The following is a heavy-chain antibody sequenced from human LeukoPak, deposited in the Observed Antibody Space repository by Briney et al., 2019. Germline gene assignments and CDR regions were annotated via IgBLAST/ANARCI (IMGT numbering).Heavy chain of an antibody. J-gene: IGHJ3*02. D-gene: IGHD3-16*02. CDR2: IIPIFGTA. CDR1: GGTFSSYA. CDR3: ARGSRDDCVWGSYRYAFDI. Sequence: SVKVSCKASGGTFSSYAISWVRQAPGQGLEWMGVIIPIFGTANYAQKFQGRVTITADESTSTAYMELSSLRSEDTAVYYCARGSRDDCVWGSYRYAFDIWGQGTMVTVSS. V-gene: IGHV1-69*13.